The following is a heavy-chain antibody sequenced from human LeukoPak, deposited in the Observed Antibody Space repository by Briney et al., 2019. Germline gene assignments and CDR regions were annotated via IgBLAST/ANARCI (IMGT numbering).Heavy chain of an antibody. CDR2: IYYSGST. Sequence: SETLSLTCTVSGGSVSSGSYYWSWIRQPPGKGLEWIGCIYYSGSTNYNPSLKSRVTISVDTSKNQFSLKLSSVTAADTAVYYCARAGDSSGYYFTYWGQGTLVTVSS. CDR1: GGSVSSGSYY. CDR3: ARAGDSSGYYFTY. V-gene: IGHV4-61*01. J-gene: IGHJ4*02. D-gene: IGHD3-22*01.